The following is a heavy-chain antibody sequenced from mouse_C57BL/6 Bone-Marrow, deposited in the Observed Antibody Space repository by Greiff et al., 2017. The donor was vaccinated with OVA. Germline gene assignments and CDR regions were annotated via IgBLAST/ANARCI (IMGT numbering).Heavy chain of an antibody. D-gene: IGHD2-5*01. CDR1: GFSFNTYA. CDR3: VRQVYSNYED. J-gene: IGHJ3*01. CDR2: IRSKSNNYAT. Sequence: DVMLVESGGGLVQPKGSLKLSCAASGFSFNTYAMNWVRQAPGKGLEWVARIRSKSNNYATYYADSVKDRFTISRDDSESMLYLQMNNLKTEDTAMYYCVRQVYSNYEDWGQGTLVTVSA. V-gene: IGHV10-1*01.